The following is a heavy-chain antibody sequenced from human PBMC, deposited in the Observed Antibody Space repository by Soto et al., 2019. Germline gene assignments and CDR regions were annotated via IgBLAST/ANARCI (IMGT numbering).Heavy chain of an antibody. D-gene: IGHD3-10*01. CDR2: ISRDGSNK. Sequence: GGSLRLSCAASGFTFSRYAIHWVRQAPGKGLEWVAVISRDGSNKYYVDSVKGRFTISRDNSKNTLYLQMNSLRDEDTAVYYCTRSRNSAVADSFDFWGQGTLVTVSS. CDR3: TRSRNSAVADSFDF. J-gene: IGHJ4*02. V-gene: IGHV3-30*04. CDR1: GFTFSRYA.